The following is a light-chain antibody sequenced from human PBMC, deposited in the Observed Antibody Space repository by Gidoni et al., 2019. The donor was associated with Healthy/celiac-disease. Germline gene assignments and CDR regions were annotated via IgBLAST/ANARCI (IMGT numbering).Light chain of an antibody. CDR3: QQYYSYPLT. J-gene: IGKJ2*01. V-gene: IGKV1-8*01. CDR2: AAS. CDR1: QCISSY. Sequence: AIRMTPSPSSLSASTGDRVTITCRAIQCISSYLAWYQQKPGKAPKLLIYAASTLQSGVPSRFSGSGSGTDFTLIISCLQSEDFATYHCQQYYSYPLTFGQGTKLEIK.